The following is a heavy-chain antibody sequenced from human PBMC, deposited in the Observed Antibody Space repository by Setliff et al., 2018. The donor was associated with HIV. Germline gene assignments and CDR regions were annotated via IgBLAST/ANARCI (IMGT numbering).Heavy chain of an antibody. CDR1: GYTFTSYY. D-gene: IGHD2-21*02. V-gene: IGHV1-3*01. CDR2: INPGNGNT. Sequence: ASVKVSCKASGYTFTSYYMHWVRQAPGQRLEWMGWINPGNGNTKYSQKFQGRVTITRDTSATTAYMELSSLRSEDTAIFYCAREPIGGDDAFDIWGQGTMVT. J-gene: IGHJ3*02. CDR3: AREPIGGDDAFDI.